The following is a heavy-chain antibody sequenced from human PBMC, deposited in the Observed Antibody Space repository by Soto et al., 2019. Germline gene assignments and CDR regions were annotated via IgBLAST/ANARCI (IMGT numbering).Heavy chain of an antibody. D-gene: IGHD2-2*02. J-gene: IGHJ6*02. Sequence: EASVKVSCKASGYTFTSYYMHWVRQAPGQGLEWMGIINPSGGSTSYAQKFQGRVTMTRDTSTSTVYMELSSLRSEDTAVYYCARKGEGIVPAVISYYYYGMDVWGQGTTVTVSS. CDR3: ARKGEGIVPAVISYYYYGMDV. V-gene: IGHV1-46*01. CDR1: GYTFTSYY. CDR2: INPSGGST.